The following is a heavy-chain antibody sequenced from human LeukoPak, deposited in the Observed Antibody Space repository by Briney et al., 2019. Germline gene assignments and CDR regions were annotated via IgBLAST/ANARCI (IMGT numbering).Heavy chain of an antibody. CDR2: IYYGGST. CDR1: GGSISSYY. CDR3: ARWQLVPDAFDI. V-gene: IGHV4-59*01. J-gene: IGHJ3*02. D-gene: IGHD6-13*01. Sequence: SETLSLTCTVSGGSISSYYWSWIRQPPGKGLGWIGYIYYGGSTNYNPSLKSRVTISVDTSKNQFSLKLSSVTAADTAVYYCARWQLVPDAFDIWGQGTMVTVSS.